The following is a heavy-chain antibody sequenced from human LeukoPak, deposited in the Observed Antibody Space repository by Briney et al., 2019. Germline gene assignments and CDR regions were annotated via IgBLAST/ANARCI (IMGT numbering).Heavy chain of an antibody. Sequence: SETLSLTCTVSGGSISSYYWSWIRQPPGKGLEWIGYIYYSGSTNYNPSLKSRVTISVDTSKNQFSLNLSSVTAADTAVYYCAREGYCSGTSCYNFNYWGQGTLVTVSS. D-gene: IGHD2-2*02. CDR2: IYYSGST. CDR1: GGSISSYY. V-gene: IGHV4-59*12. J-gene: IGHJ4*02. CDR3: AREGYCSGTSCYNFNY.